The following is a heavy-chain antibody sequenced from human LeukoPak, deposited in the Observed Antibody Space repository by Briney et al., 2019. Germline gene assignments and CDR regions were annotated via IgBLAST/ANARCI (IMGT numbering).Heavy chain of an antibody. D-gene: IGHD3/OR15-3a*01. CDR3: ARRRTGSYSEY. CDR2: INNGGST. Sequence: SETLSLNCTVSGDSISSSTYYWGWIRQPPGKGLEWIGSINNGGSTYYNPSLKSRVTLSVDTSKSQFSLKLSSVTAADTAVYYCARRRTGSYSEYGGQGTLVTVSS. J-gene: IGHJ4*02. CDR1: GDSISSSTYY. V-gene: IGHV4-39*01.